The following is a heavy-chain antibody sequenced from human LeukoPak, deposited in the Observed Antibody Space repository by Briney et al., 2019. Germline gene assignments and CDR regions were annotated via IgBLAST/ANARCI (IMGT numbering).Heavy chain of an antibody. Sequence: ASVKVSCKASGYTFTSYGISWVRQAPGQGLEWMGWISAYNGNTNYAQKLQGRVTMTTDTSTSTAYMELRSLRSDDTAVYYCARDIVVVPAAIEFDYFDYWGQGTLVTVSS. V-gene: IGHV1-18*01. CDR1: GYTFTSYG. CDR2: ISAYNGNT. D-gene: IGHD2-2*02. J-gene: IGHJ4*02. CDR3: ARDIVVVPAAIEFDYFDY.